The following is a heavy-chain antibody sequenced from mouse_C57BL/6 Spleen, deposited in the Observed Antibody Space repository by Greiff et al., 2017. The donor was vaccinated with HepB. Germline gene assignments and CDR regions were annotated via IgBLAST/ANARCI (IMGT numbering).Heavy chain of an antibody. J-gene: IGHJ4*01. CDR3: TRDSGTGAMDY. Sequence: EVQVVESGEGLVKPGGSLKLSCAASGFTFSSYAMSWVRQTPEKRLEWVAYISSGGDYIYYADTVKGRFTISRDNARNTLYLQMSSLKSEDTAMYYCTRDSGTGAMDYWGQGTSVTVSS. CDR1: GFTFSSYA. V-gene: IGHV5-9-1*02. D-gene: IGHD4-1*01. CDR2: ISSGGDYI.